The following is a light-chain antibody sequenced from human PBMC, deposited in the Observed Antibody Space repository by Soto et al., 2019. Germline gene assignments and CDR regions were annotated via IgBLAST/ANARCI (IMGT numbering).Light chain of an antibody. J-gene: IGKJ4*01. CDR2: DTS. CDR3: RRYYNWPLT. Sequence: EIIMTQSPATLSVSPGEGATLSCRASQGIGDTLAWYQHKPGQTPRLLIYDTSTRATGVPARFSGSGSGTELTLSNDSLLSGDISVYSRRRYYNWPLTFGGERKVDIK. CDR1: QGIGDT. V-gene: IGKV3-15*01.